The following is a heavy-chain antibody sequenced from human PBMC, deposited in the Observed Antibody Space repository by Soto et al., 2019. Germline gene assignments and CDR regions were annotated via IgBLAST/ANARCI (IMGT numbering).Heavy chain of an antibody. V-gene: IGHV4-59*08. CDR2: IYYSGST. D-gene: IGHD3-22*01. Sequence: SETLYLTCTVSGGSISSDYYRWIRQPPGKGLEWIGYIYYSGSTNYNPSLKSRVTISVDTSKNQFSLKLSSVTAADTAVYYCASTRMIVALFDYWGQGTLVTVS. CDR3: ASTRMIVALFDY. J-gene: IGHJ4*02. CDR1: GGSISSDY.